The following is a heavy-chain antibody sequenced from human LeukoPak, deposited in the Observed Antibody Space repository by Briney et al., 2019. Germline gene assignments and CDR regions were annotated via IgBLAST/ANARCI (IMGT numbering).Heavy chain of an antibody. CDR2: IYPGESDT. D-gene: IGHD2-15*01. CDR1: GYSFTRYW. CDR3: ARVVVVVAATGWFDP. V-gene: IGHV5-51*01. J-gene: IGHJ5*02. Sequence: GESLKISCKGSGYSFTRYWIGWVRQMPGKGLEWMGIIYPGESDTRYSPSFQGQVTISADKSISTAYLQWSSLKASDTAMYYCARVVVVVAATGWFDPWGQGTLVTVSS.